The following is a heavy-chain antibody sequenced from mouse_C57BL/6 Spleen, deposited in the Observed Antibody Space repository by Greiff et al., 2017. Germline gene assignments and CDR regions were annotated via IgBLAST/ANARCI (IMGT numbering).Heavy chain of an antibody. D-gene: IGHD1-1*01. CDR3: ARNYGSSDDWYFDV. CDR1: GYTFTSYW. V-gene: IGHV1-69*01. J-gene: IGHJ1*03. CDR2: IDPSDSYT. Sequence: VQLQQPGAELVMPGASVKLSCKASGYTFTSYWMHWVKQRPGQGLEWIGEIDPSDSYTNYNQTFKGKSTLTVDKSSSAAYMQLSSLSSEDSAVYYCARNYGSSDDWYFDVWGTGTTVTVSS.